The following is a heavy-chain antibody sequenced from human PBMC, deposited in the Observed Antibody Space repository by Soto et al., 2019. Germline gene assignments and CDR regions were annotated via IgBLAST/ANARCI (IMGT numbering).Heavy chain of an antibody. Sequence: PSETLSLTCTVSGGSISSYYWSWIRQPPGKGLEWIGYIYYSGSTNYNPSLKSRVTISVDTSKNQFSLKLSSVTAADTAVYYCARVVNYFLYSDYYYYMDVWGKGTTVTVSS. CDR3: ARVVNYFLYSDYYYYMDV. V-gene: IGHV4-59*01. J-gene: IGHJ6*03. CDR1: GGSISSYY. CDR2: IYYSGST. D-gene: IGHD4-4*01.